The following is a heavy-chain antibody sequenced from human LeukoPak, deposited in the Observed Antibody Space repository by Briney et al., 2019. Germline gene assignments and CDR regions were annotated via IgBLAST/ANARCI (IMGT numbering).Heavy chain of an antibody. CDR2: ISAYNGNT. CDR1: GYTFTSYG. CDR3: ASAHTYDFWSGYYPYYYYGMDV. J-gene: IGHJ6*02. D-gene: IGHD3-3*01. Sequence: GASVKVSCKASGYTFTSYGISWVRQAPGQGLEWMGWISAYNGNTNYAQKFQGRVTMTRNTSISTAYMELSSLRSEDTAVYYCASAHTYDFWSGYYPYYYYGMDVWGQGTTVTVSS. V-gene: IGHV1-18*01.